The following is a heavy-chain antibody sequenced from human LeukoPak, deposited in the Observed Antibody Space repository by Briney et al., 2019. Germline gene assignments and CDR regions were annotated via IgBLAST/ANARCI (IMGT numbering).Heavy chain of an antibody. Sequence: SETLSLTCTVSGGSISSYYWSWIRQPPGKGLEWIGYIYYSGSTNYNPSLKSRVTISVDTSKNQFSLKLSSVTAADTAVYYCARHLDYYGSGIYEYWGLGTLVTVSS. V-gene: IGHV4-59*08. CDR1: GGSISSYY. D-gene: IGHD3-10*01. CDR3: ARHLDYYGSGIYEY. J-gene: IGHJ4*02. CDR2: IYYSGST.